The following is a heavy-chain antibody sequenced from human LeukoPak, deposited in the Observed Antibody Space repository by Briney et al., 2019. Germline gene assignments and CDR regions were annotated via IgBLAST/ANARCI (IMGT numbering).Heavy chain of an antibody. CDR3: TRVQAGRSGLMDV. V-gene: IGHV3-74*01. CDR2: IDPDGSTT. CDR1: GFTLSDYW. D-gene: IGHD2-8*02. J-gene: IGHJ6*02. Sequence: PGRSLRLSCAASGFTLSDYWMHWVRQVPGEGLVWVSRIDPDGSTTNYADSVKGRFTTSRDSAKNTLYLQMNSLRAEDTALYYCTRVQAGRSGLMDVWGRGTTVTVSS.